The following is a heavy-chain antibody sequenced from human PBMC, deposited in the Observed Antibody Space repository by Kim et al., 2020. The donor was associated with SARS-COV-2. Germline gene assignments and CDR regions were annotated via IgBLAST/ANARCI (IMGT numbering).Heavy chain of an antibody. CDR2: IYYSGST. CDR3: ARDSSTSRITIFGVVIDAFDN. J-gene: IGHJ3*02. Sequence: SETLSLTCTVSGGSISSGGYYWSWIRQHPGKGLEWIGYIYYSGSTYYNPSLKSRVTISVDTSKNQFSLKLSSVTAADTAVYYCARDSSTSRITIFGVVIDAFDNWD. V-gene: IGHV4-31*03. CDR1: GGSISSGGYY. D-gene: IGHD3-3*01.